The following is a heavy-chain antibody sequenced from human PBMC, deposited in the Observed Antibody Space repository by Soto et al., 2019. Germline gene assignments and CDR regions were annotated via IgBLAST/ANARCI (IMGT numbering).Heavy chain of an antibody. Sequence: QVQLVQSGAEVKKPGSSVKVSCKASGGTFSSYAISWVRQAPGQGLEWMGGIIPIFGTANYAQKFQGRVTITADESTSTAYMELGSLRSEDTAVYFCARGEGYCISTSCPHYYYYGMDVWGQGTTVTVSS. J-gene: IGHJ6*02. D-gene: IGHD2-2*01. CDR1: GGTFSSYA. CDR2: IIPIFGTA. V-gene: IGHV1-69*12. CDR3: ARGEGYCISTSCPHYYYYGMDV.